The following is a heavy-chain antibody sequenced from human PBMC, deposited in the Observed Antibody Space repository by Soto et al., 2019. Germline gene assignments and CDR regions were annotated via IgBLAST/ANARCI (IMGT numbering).Heavy chain of an antibody. CDR1: GFTFDDYA. CDR2: ISWNSGSI. V-gene: IGHV3-9*01. Sequence: EVQLVESGGGLVQPGRSLRLSCAASGFTFDDYAMHWVRQAPGKGLEWVSGISWNSGSIGYADSVKGRFTISRDNVKNSLYLQMNSLRAEDTALYYCAKDTPDEKNYWGQGTLFTVSS. J-gene: IGHJ4*02. CDR3: AKDTPDEKNY.